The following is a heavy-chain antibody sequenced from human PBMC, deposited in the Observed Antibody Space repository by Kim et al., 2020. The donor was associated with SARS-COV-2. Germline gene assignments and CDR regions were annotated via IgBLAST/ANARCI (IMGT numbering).Heavy chain of an antibody. Sequence: TDPDSVKGRVTISRDNAKNTLYLEMSSLRADDTGFYYCTRGYSGTSRLDYWGQGILVTVSS. V-gene: IGHV3-74*01. D-gene: IGHD1-26*01. J-gene: IGHJ4*02. CDR3: TRGYSGTSRLDY.